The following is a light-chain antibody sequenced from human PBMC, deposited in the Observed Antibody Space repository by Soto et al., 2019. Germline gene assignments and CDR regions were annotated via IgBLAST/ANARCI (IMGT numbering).Light chain of an antibody. Sequence: QSVLAQPASVAGSRGQSITISCPGTSSDGGRYNYVSMFQQHPGNVPKLIIYDVSNWPSGVSDRFSGSKSGNTASRTISGLQPEDEADYYCSSFTSSSTLVFGTGTKLTVL. J-gene: IGLJ1*01. CDR2: DVS. CDR3: SSFTSSSTLV. V-gene: IGLV2-14*03. CDR1: SSDGGRYNY.